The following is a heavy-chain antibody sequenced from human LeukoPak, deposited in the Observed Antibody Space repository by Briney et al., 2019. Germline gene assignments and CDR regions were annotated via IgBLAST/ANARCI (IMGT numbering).Heavy chain of an antibody. V-gene: IGHV4-59*01. CDR1: GGSISSYY. J-gene: IGHJ3*02. Sequence: SETLSLTCTVSGGSISSYYWSWIRQPPGKGLEWIGYIYYSGSTNYNPSLKSRVTISVDTSKNQFSLKLSSVTAADTAVYYCARGAEDDAFDIWGQGQWSPSPQ. CDR3: ARGAEDDAFDI. CDR2: IYYSGST.